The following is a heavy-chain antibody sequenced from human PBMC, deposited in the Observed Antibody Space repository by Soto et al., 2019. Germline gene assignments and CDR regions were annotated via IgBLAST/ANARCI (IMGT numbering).Heavy chain of an antibody. CDR1: GYTFTSHY. Sequence: QVQLVQSGAEVKKAGASVKVSCKASGYTFTSHYIQWVRQAPGQGLEWLGMIKPSGGSTTYAQKLQGRVTMTRDTSTSTVYMELSSLTSDDTAVYYCARDSGMRDDNNFYGMDVWGQGTTVIVSS. J-gene: IGHJ6*02. CDR2: IKPSGGST. V-gene: IGHV1-46*04. CDR3: ARDSGMRDDNNFYGMDV. D-gene: IGHD3-9*01.